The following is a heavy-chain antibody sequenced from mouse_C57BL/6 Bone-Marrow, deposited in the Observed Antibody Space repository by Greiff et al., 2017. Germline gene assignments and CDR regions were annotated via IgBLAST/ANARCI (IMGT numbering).Heavy chain of an antibody. V-gene: IGHV1-81*01. D-gene: IGHD1-1*01. CDR2: IYPGSGNT. CDR3: ARRRGYYYGSTWYCDV. CDR1: GYTFTSYG. J-gene: IGHJ1*03. Sequence: QVQLKQSGAELARPGASVKLSCKASGYTFTSYGISWVKQRTGQGLEWIGEIYPGSGNTYYNEKFKGKATLTADKSSSTAYMELRSLTAEDSAVYFCARRRGYYYGSTWYCDVWGTGTTVTVSS.